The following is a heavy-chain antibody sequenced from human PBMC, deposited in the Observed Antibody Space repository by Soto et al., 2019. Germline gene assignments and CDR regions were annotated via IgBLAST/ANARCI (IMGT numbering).Heavy chain of an antibody. V-gene: IGHV3-48*01. CDR3: ASQSSEWLLFAS. Sequence: EVQLVESGGGLVQPGGSLRLSCAASGFTFSSYSMNWVRQAPGKGLEWVSYISSSSSTIYYADSVMGRFTISRDNAKNSLYLQMNSLRAEATAVYYCASQSSEWLLFASWGQGTLVTVSS. J-gene: IGHJ4*02. D-gene: IGHD5-12*01. CDR2: ISSSSSTI. CDR1: GFTFSSYS.